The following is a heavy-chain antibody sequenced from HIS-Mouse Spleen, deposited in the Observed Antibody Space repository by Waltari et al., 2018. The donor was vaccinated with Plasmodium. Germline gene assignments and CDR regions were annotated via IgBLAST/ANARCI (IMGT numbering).Heavy chain of an antibody. V-gene: IGHV3-7*01. CDR3: AREFGTGNWYFDL. D-gene: IGHD7-27*01. CDR1: GFTFSSYW. Sequence: EVQLVESGGGLVQPGGTLRLSCAASGFTFSSYWMSWFRQAPGKGLVCVGSIKQNGRSKSDGDAVTGRFTIPRDNGKNSRDLKMNSLRAEDTAVYYCAREFGTGNWYFDLWGRGTLVTVSS. CDR2: IKQNGRSK. J-gene: IGHJ2*01.